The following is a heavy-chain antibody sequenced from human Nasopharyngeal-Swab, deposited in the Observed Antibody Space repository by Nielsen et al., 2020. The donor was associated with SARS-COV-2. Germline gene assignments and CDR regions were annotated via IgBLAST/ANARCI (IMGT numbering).Heavy chain of an antibody. J-gene: IGHJ4*02. CDR3: ARRRRYCSGGSCYLTYFDY. V-gene: IGHV3-48*01. CDR1: GFTFSSYA. Sequence: GGSLRLSCAASGFTFSSYAMSWVRQAPGKGLEWVSYISSSSSTIYYADSVKGRFTISRDNAKNSLYLQMNSLRAEDTAVYYCARRRRYCSGGSCYLTYFDYWGQGTLVTVSS. D-gene: IGHD2-15*01. CDR2: ISSSSSTI.